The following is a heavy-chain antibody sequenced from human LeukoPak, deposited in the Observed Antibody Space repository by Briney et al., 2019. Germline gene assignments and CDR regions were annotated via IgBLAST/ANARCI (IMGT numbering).Heavy chain of an antibody. J-gene: IGHJ4*02. V-gene: IGHV3-23*01. Sequence: GGSLRLSCAASRFTFSTYAMSWVRQAPGKGLEWVSTFSGSGGRTYYADSVKGRFTISRDNSKNTLYLQMNSLSAEDTAVYYCAKVTSSWNYFDYWGQGAPVTVSS. D-gene: IGHD6-13*01. CDR1: RFTFSTYA. CDR3: AKVTSSWNYFDY. CDR2: FSGSGGRT.